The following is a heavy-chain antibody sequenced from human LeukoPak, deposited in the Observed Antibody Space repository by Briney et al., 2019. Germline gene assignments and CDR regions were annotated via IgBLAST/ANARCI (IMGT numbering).Heavy chain of an antibody. V-gene: IGHV3-15*01. Sequence: GGSLRLSCVASGFAFNDAWMNWVRQVPGKGLEWVGRIKSNNVGGTTDYAAPVKGRFVISRDDSKNTLYLEMNSLQIEDTALYYCTTDGPVQYCIGDSCHPVDCWGQGTLVTVSS. CDR3: TTDGPVQYCIGDSCHPVDC. D-gene: IGHD2-15*01. CDR1: GFAFNDAW. J-gene: IGHJ4*02. CDR2: IKSNNVGGTT.